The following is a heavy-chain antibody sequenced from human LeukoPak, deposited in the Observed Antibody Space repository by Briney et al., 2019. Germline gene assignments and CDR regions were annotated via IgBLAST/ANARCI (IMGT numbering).Heavy chain of an antibody. V-gene: IGHV4-38-2*01. CDR3: ASLGGFAI. Sequence: PSETLSLTCAVSGYPINIDYYWGWIRQPPGQGLEWITNIYHNGNTYYNPSLKSRVTMSLDTSKNRLTLNLSSVTAADTAVYYCASLGGFAIWGQGTVVTVSS. J-gene: IGHJ3*02. CDR1: GYPINIDYY. CDR2: IYHNGNT.